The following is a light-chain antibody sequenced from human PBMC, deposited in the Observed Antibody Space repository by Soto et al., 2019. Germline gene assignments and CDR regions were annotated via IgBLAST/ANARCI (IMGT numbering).Light chain of an antibody. Sequence: EIVLTQSPGALSLSPGDGATLSCRASQSINRHLAWFQQKPGQAPRLVIYLASNRATGIPDRFSASGSGTDFTLTISRLEPEDFAVYYCQQYGSSSYTFGQGTKLEIK. J-gene: IGKJ2*01. CDR2: LAS. V-gene: IGKV3-20*01. CDR3: QQYGSSSYT. CDR1: QSINRH.